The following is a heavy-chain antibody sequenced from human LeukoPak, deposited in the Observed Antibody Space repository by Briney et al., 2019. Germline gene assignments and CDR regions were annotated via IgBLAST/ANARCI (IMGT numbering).Heavy chain of an antibody. J-gene: IGHJ5*02. V-gene: IGHV3-53*01. CDR1: GFTFSSYS. Sequence: PGGSLRLSCAASGFTFSSYSMNWVRQAPGKGLEWVSVIYSGGSTYYADSVKGRFTISRDNSKNTLYLQMNSLRAEDTAVYYCARGGWFDPWGQGTLVTVSS. CDR3: ARGGWFDP. CDR2: IYSGGST.